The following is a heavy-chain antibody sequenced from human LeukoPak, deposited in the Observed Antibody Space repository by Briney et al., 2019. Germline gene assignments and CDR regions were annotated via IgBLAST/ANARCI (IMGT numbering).Heavy chain of an antibody. V-gene: IGHV3-23*01. CDR3: AKGCCCGGDCYLVDY. J-gene: IGHJ4*02. Sequence: GGSLRLSCAASGFTFSNYAMSWVRQAPGKGLEWVSAISGSGHNTYYADSVRGRFTISRDNSMNTLYLQMNGLRAEDSAVYYCAKGCCCGGDCYLVDYWGQGTLVTVSS. CDR2: ISGSGHNT. CDR1: GFTFSNYA. D-gene: IGHD2-21*02.